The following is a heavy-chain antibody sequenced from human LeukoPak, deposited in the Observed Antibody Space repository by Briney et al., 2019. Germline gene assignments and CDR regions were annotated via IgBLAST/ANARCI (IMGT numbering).Heavy chain of an antibody. CDR1: GYTFTGYG. Sequence: ASVKVSCKASGYTFTGYGINWVRQAPGQGLEWMGWISAYNGNTNYEQKLQGRVTMTTDTSTSTAYMELRSLRSDDTAVYYCARGPAFYSGSYQVPFDYWGQGTLVTVSS. V-gene: IGHV1-18*01. CDR3: ARGPAFYSGSYQVPFDY. CDR2: ISAYNGNT. J-gene: IGHJ4*02. D-gene: IGHD1-26*01.